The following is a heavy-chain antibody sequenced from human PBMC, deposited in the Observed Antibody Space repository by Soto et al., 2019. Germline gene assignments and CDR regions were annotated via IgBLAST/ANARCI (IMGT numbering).Heavy chain of an antibody. Sequence: EVQVVESGGGLVKPGGSLRLSCKASGSPFSTYGMNWVRQAPGKGLEWVSSISNGGNYIYYADSVQGRFTISRDNAKNSLYLQMNSLRAEDTAVYFCARDESAGSSIRYWGQGTLVTVSS. V-gene: IGHV3-21*01. J-gene: IGHJ4*02. D-gene: IGHD3-3*02. CDR2: ISNGGNYI. CDR3: ARDESAGSSIRY. CDR1: GSPFSTYG.